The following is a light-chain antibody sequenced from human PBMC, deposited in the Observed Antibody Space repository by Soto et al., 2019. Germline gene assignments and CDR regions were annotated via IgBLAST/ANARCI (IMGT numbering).Light chain of an antibody. CDR3: QQRSNWPPSLT. J-gene: IGKJ4*01. Sequence: EIVLTQSPATLSLCPGERATLSCRASQSVSSYLAWYQQKPGQAPRLLIYDASNRATGIPARFSGSGSGTDFTLTISSLEPEDFAVYYCQQRSNWPPSLTFGGGTNEQI. CDR1: QSVSSY. CDR2: DAS. V-gene: IGKV3-11*01.